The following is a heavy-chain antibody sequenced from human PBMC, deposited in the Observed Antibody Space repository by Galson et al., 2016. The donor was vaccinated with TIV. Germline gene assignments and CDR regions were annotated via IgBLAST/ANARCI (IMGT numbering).Heavy chain of an antibody. CDR2: MNPNSGNT. J-gene: IGHJ4*02. CDR3: ARRSQLKVAAGFAF. D-gene: IGHD6-13*01. Sequence: SVKVSCKASGYTFTSYDINWVRQATGQGLEWMGWMNPNSGNTGYAQKFRGRVTMTRNTSVRTAYMELSSLRSEDTAVYFCARRSQLKVAAGFAFWGQGTLVTVSS. CDR1: GYTFTSYD. V-gene: IGHV1-8*02.